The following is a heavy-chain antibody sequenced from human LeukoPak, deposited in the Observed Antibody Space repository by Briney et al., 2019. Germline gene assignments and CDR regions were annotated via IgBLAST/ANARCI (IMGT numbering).Heavy chain of an antibody. Sequence: SETLSLTCTVSGGSISSYYWSWIRQPPGKGLEWIGYISYSGSTNYNPSLKSRVTISVDTSKNQFSLKLSSVTAADTAVYYCARQSTGFDYWGQGTLVTVSS. CDR3: ARQSTGFDY. CDR2: ISYSGST. J-gene: IGHJ4*02. CDR1: GGSISSYY. D-gene: IGHD4-17*01. V-gene: IGHV4-59*08.